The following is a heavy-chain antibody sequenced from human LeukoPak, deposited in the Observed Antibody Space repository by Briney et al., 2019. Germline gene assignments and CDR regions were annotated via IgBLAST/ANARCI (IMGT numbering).Heavy chain of an antibody. CDR2: FSSSGDIT. CDR3: TKGLGVVIDFLLFDS. CDR1: GFTFYDYA. J-gene: IGHJ4*02. D-gene: IGHD3-3*01. V-gene: IGHV3-23*01. Sequence: GGSLRLSCAASGFTFYDYAMHWVRQAPGQGLEWVSTFSSSGDITYYGDSVKGRFTISRDNSKNTVDLQMNSLRAEETALYYCTKGLGVVIDFLLFDSWGQGTLVTVSS.